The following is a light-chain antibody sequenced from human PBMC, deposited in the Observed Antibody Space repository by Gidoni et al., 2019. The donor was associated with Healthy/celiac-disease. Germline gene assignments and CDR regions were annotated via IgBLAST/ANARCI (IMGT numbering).Light chain of an antibody. CDR3: QQRSNWPLT. V-gene: IGKV3-11*01. Sequence: IVLTHSPATLSLSPGARATLSCRASQSVSSYLTWYQQKPGQAPRLLIYDASNRATGIPARFSGSGYGTDFTLTISSREPEDFAVYYCQQRSNWPLTCGGGTKVEIK. CDR1: QSVSSY. CDR2: DAS. J-gene: IGKJ4*01.